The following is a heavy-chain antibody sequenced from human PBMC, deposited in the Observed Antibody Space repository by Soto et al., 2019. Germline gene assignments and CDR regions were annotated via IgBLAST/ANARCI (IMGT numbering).Heavy chain of an antibody. CDR2: IRSKTYGGTT. D-gene: IGHD3-22*01. Sequence: GGSLRLSCTASGFTFSDYAMSWFRQAPGKGLEWVGFIRSKTYGGTTEYAASVKGRFTISRDDSKSIAYLQMNSLKTEDTAVYYCAREANYYDSSGYYLLTYFDYWGQGTLVTVSS. CDR1: GFTFSDYA. J-gene: IGHJ4*02. V-gene: IGHV3-49*03. CDR3: AREANYYDSSGYYLLTYFDY.